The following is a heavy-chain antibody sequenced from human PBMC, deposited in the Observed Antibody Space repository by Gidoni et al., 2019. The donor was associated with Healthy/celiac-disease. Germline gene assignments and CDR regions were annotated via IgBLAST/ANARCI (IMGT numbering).Heavy chain of an antibody. CDR3: ARWHYYYGMDV. CDR2: IYYSGST. CDR1: GGSLSSSSYY. J-gene: IGHJ6*02. Sequence: TLSLTCTVSGGSLSSSSYYWGWIRQPPGKGLEWIGSIYYSGSTYYNPSLKSRVTIAVDTSKNQFSLKLSSVTAADTAVYYCARWHYYYGMDVWGQGTTVTVSS. V-gene: IGHV4-39*07.